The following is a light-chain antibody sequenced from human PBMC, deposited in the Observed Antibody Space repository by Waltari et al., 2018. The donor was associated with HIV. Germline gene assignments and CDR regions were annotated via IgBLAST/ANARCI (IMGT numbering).Light chain of an antibody. CDR1: QLGDKY. V-gene: IGLV3-1*01. J-gene: IGLJ2*01. Sequence: SYELTQPPSVSVSPGQTASITCSGHQLGDKYACWFQQKPGQSPVLVIYQDWKRPSGIPERFFGSNSGNTATLTISGTQAMDEADYYCQAWDSNTVICGGGTKLTVL. CDR2: QDW. CDR3: QAWDSNTVI.